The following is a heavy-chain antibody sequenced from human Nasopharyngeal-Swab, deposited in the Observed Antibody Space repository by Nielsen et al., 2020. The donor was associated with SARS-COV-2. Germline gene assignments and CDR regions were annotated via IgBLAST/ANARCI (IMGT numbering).Heavy chain of an antibody. CDR1: GFTFSSYG. D-gene: IGHD3-3*01. Sequence: GGSLRLSCVASGFTFSSYGMHWVRQAPGKGLEWVAFIRYDGSNKYYADSVKGRFTISRDNSKNTLYLQMNSLRAEDTAVYYCAKDHGIFGVVTLYNWFDPWGQGTLVTVSS. CDR2: IRYDGSNK. CDR3: AKDHGIFGVVTLYNWFDP. V-gene: IGHV3-30*02. J-gene: IGHJ5*02.